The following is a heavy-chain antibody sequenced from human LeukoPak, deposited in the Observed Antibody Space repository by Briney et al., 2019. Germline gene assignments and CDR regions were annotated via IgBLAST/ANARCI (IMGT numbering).Heavy chain of an antibody. CDR3: ARVRVGATAKGHYFDF. D-gene: IGHD1-26*01. V-gene: IGHV3-64*01. CDR1: GLTFSNHA. CDR2: ISSNGGNI. J-gene: IGHJ4*02. Sequence: GRSLRLSCAASGLTFSNHAMHWARQAPGKGLEYVSVISSNGGNIFYGNSVKGRFTISRDNSKNTVYLQMGSLRADDMALYYCARVRVGATAKGHYFDFWGQGTLVTVSS.